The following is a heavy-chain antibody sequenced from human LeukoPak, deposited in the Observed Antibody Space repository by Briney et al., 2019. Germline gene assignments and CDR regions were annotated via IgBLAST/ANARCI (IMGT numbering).Heavy chain of an antibody. CDR1: GFTFSSYS. Sequence: GGSLRLSCAASGFTFSSYSMNGVRQAPGKGLEWVSSISSSSSYIYYADSVKGRFTISRDNAKNSLYLQMNSLRAEDTAVYYCARGGGSYSTPDYWGQGTLVTVSS. J-gene: IGHJ4*02. V-gene: IGHV3-21*01. CDR2: ISSSSSYI. CDR3: ARGGGSYSTPDY. D-gene: IGHD1-26*01.